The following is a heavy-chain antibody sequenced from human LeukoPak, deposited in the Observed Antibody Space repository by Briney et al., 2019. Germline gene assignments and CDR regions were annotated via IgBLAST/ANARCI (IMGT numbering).Heavy chain of an antibody. CDR2: IRYDGSNK. J-gene: IGHJ3*02. CDR1: GFTFSSYG. V-gene: IGHV3-30*02. D-gene: IGHD3-10*01. Sequence: GGSLRLSCAASGFTFSSYGMHWVRQAPGKGLEWVAFIRYDGSNKYYADSVKGRFTISRDNSKNTLYLQMNSLRAEDTAVYYCARDYHGSGSFDAFDIWGQGTMVTVSS. CDR3: ARDYHGSGSFDAFDI.